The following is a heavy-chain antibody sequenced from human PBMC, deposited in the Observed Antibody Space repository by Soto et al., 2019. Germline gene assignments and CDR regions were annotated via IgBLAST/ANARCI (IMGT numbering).Heavy chain of an antibody. D-gene: IGHD4-4*01. J-gene: IGHJ6*02. V-gene: IGHV3-23*01. Sequence: PGESLKISCAASGFSFRDYFMSWLRQAPGKGLEWVSYIGPYGNSIYYADSVKGRFTISRDNSKNTLYLQMNSLRAEDTAVYYCAKDNSDLGYYGMDVWGQGTTVTVSS. CDR1: GFSFRDYF. CDR2: IGPYGNSI. CDR3: AKDNSDLGYYGMDV.